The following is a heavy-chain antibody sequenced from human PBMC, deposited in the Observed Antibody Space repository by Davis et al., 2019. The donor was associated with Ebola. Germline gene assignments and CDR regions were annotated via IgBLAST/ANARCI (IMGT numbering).Heavy chain of an antibody. V-gene: IGHV5-51*01. CDR1: GYSFTNYW. CDR3: ARHYDYGIFNAFDY. J-gene: IGHJ4*02. CDR2: IYPSDSDT. D-gene: IGHD4-17*01. Sequence: GESLKISCQGFGYSFTNYWIGWVRQMPGKGLEWMGIIYPSDSDTRYNPSFQGQVTISADKSTSTAYLQWSGLTASDTAMYYCARHYDYGIFNAFDYWGQGTLVTVSS.